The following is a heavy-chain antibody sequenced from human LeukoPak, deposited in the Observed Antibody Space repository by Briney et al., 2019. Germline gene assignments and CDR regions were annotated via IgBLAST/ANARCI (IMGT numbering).Heavy chain of an antibody. CDR3: AKSPGYSSSWYDY. Sequence: PGRSLRLSCAASGFTFSSYVMHWVRQAPGKGLEWVAIISYDGSNEYYADSVKGRFTISRDNSKNTLYLQMNSLRAADTAVYYCAKSPGYSSSWYDYWGQGTLVTVSS. V-gene: IGHV3-30*04. CDR2: ISYDGSNE. CDR1: GFTFSSYV. D-gene: IGHD6-13*01. J-gene: IGHJ4*02.